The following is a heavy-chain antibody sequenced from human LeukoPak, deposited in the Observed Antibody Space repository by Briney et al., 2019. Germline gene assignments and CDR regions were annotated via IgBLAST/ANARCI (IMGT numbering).Heavy chain of an antibody. CDR1: GYSFTSYW. J-gene: IGHJ4*02. CDR3: ARIRDIVVVPAAMDGNYFDY. D-gene: IGHD2-2*01. V-gene: IGHV5-51*01. Sequence: GESLKISCKGSGYSFTSYWIGWVLQMPGKGLEWMVIIYPGDSDTRYSPSFQGQVTISADKSISTAYLQWSSLKASDTAMYYCARIRDIVVVPAAMDGNYFDYWGQGTLVTVSS. CDR2: IYPGDSDT.